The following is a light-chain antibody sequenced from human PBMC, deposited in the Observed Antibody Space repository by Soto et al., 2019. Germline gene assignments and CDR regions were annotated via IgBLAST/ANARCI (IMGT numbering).Light chain of an antibody. V-gene: IGKV1-39*01. CDR3: HKSYSTLIS. CDR1: KSISSY. Sequence: DIQMTQSPSSLSASVGDRVTITCRAIKSISSYLNWYQQKPGKAPKLLSYAASSLQSGVPSRFSGRGSGTDFTLTISSLQPEEFATNSCHKSYSTLISFGGGNKGDLK. CDR2: AAS. J-gene: IGKJ4*01.